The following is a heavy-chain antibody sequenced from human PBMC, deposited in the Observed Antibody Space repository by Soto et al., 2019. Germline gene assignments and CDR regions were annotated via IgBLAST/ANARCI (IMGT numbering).Heavy chain of an antibody. CDR1: GFTFSSYA. Sequence: ALRLSCAASGFTFSSYAMHWVRQAPGKGLEWVAVISYDGSNKYYADSVKGRFTISRDNSKNTLYLQMNSLRAEDTAVYYCARDTGGSGSYYNARYYYGMDVWGQGTTVTVSS. D-gene: IGHD3-10*01. J-gene: IGHJ6*02. CDR2: ISYDGSNK. V-gene: IGHV3-30-3*01. CDR3: ARDTGGSGSYYNARYYYGMDV.